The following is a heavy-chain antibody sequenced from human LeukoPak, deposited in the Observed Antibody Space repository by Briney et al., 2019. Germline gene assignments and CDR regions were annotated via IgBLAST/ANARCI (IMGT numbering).Heavy chain of an antibody. CDR2: ISWNSGSI. Sequence: GGGLRLSCAASGFTFDDYAMHWVRQAPGKGLEWVAGISWNSGSIGYADSVKGRFAISRDNAKNSLYLQMDSLRAEDTALYSCAKCRGSSTSYAFGIWGQGTMVTVSS. V-gene: IGHV3-9*01. CDR3: AKCRGSSTSYAFGI. CDR1: GFTFDDYA. J-gene: IGHJ3*02. D-gene: IGHD2-2*01.